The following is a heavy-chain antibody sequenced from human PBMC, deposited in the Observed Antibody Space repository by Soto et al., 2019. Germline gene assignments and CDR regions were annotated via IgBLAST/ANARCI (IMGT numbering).Heavy chain of an antibody. CDR2: ISGGGSGT. CDR1: GFTFSDHA. J-gene: IGHJ4*02. CDR3: AIDLWWYTH. V-gene: IGHV3-23*01. D-gene: IGHD2-15*01. Sequence: EVQLLESGGGLVQPGGSLRLSCTASGFTFSDHAMTWVRQAPGKGLEWVSGISGGGSGTYYADSVKGRFTVSRANSKNTLFLQMDSLRAEDTAVYYCAIDLWWYTHWGQGTLVTVPS.